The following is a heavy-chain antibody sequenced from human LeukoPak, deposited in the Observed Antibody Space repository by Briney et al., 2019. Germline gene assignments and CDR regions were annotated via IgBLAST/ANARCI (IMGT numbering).Heavy chain of an antibody. D-gene: IGHD6-13*01. CDR3: ARHARNSWHSDY. V-gene: IGHV4-59*08. CDR2: VPYSGSS. J-gene: IGHJ4*02. Sequence: SETLSLTCTVSGGSISGHYWSWMRQPPGKAPEWIGYVPYSGSSSYNPSLKGRVTISVDTSMNQFSLKLFSVTAADTAVYYCARHARNSWHSDYWGQGAVVTVSS. CDR1: GGSISGHY.